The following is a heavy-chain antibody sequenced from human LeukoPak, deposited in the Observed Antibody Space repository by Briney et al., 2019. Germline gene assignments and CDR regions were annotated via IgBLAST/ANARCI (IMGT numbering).Heavy chain of an antibody. D-gene: IGHD3-16*01. J-gene: IGHJ4*02. CDR3: ARIRGSYSEY. V-gene: IGHV2-70*13. Sequence: VSGPTLVHPPPTLTLTCTFSGFSLRTSGMCVSWIRQPPGKALEWLALIDWDDDKYYSTSPKTRLTISKDTSKNQLVLTLTNMDPVDTATYYCARIRGSYSEYWSQGTLVTVSS. CDR1: GFSLRTSGMC. CDR2: IDWDDDK.